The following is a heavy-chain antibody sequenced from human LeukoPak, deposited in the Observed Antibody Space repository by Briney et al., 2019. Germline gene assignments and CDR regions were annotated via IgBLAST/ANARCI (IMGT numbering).Heavy chain of an antibody. J-gene: IGHJ5*02. V-gene: IGHV4-39*07. CDR3: ARVSGTTGEVKFDP. CDR1: GGSTTSSIYY. D-gene: IGHD3-10*01. Sequence: PESPSPTCAVSGGSTTSSIYYGGWISQPRGNWLEWVGSIYYSGSTYYNPSLKSRLSISIDTSKNQFSLKLMSVTAADTAVYYCARVSGTTGEVKFDPWGQGTLVTVSS. CDR2: IYYSGST.